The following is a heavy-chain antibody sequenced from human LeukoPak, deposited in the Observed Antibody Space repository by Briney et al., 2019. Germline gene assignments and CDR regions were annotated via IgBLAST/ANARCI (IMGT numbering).Heavy chain of an antibody. J-gene: IGHJ4*02. CDR3: AKDFRKKPFDWFDY. V-gene: IGHV3-30*02. CDR2: IRYDGSNK. D-gene: IGHD3-9*01. CDR1: GFTFSSYG. Sequence: QPGGSLRLSCAASGFTFSSYGMHWVRQAPGKGLEWVAFIRYDGSNKYYADSVKGRFTISRDNSKNKLYMQMNSLRAEDTAVYYCAKDFRKKPFDWFDYWGQGTLVTVSS.